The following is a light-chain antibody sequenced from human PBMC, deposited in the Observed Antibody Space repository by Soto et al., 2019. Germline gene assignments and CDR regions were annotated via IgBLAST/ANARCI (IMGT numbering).Light chain of an antibody. V-gene: IGKV3-15*01. J-gene: IGKJ5*01. CDR3: QQYNNWPPIT. CDR1: QSVSSN. CDR2: DAS. Sequence: EIVMTQSPGTLSVSPGERATLSCRASQSVSSNLAWYQQKPGQAPRLLISDASTRATGIPARFSGSGSGTEFTLTISSLQSEDVAVYYCQQYNNWPPITFGQGTRLEVK.